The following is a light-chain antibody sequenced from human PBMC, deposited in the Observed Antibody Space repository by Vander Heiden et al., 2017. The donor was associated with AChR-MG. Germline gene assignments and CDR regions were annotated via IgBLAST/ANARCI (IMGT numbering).Light chain of an antibody. CDR2: GNG. Sequence: QSVLTQPPSVSGAPGQRVTISCTGSSSNIGAGYDVHWYQQLPGTAPKRLIYGNGNRPSGVPDRFSGSKSGTSASLAIAGLQAEDEADYYCQSYDSSLSGSHVVFGGGTKLTVL. CDR3: QSYDSSLSGSHVV. CDR1: SSNIGAGYD. V-gene: IGLV1-40*01. J-gene: IGLJ2*01.